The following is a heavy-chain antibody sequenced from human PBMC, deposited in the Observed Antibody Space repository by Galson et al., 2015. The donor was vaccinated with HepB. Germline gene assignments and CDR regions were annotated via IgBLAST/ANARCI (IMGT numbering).Heavy chain of an antibody. CDR2: IIPILDTP. V-gene: IGHV1-69*01. D-gene: IGHD3-9*01. J-gene: IGHJ6*02. CDR1: GGSFSTYA. Sequence: CKASGGSFSTYAINWVRQAPGQGLEWMGGIIPILDTPTYAQRFQGRVTITADESTNTAYMELSNLRSEDTAVYYCATSYDILTSSYYAMDVWGQGTTVTVSS. CDR3: ATSYDILTSSYYAMDV.